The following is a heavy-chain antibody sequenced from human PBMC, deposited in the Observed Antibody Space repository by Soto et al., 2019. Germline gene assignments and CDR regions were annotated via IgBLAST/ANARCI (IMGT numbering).Heavy chain of an antibody. J-gene: IGHJ4*02. CDR2: IKQDGSEK. D-gene: IGHD3-22*01. CDR3: ARVTMIVVVITTFQFDY. V-gene: IGHV3-7*01. Sequence: PXGSLRLSCAASGFTFSSYWMSWVRQAPGKGLEWVANIKQDGSEKYYVDSVKGRFTISRDNAKNSLYLQMNSLRAEDTAVYYCARVTMIVVVITTFQFDYWGQGTLVTVSS. CDR1: GFTFSSYW.